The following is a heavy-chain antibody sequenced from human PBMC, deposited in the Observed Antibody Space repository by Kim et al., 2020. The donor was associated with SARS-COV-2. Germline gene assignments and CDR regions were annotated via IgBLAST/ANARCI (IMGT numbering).Heavy chain of an antibody. V-gene: IGHV4-31*02. D-gene: IGHD6-13*01. Sequence: PSLKSRVTISVDTSKNQFSLKLSSVTAADTAVYYCARDARQQLVKGGFDYWGQGTLVTVSS. J-gene: IGHJ4*02. CDR3: ARDARQQLVKGGFDY.